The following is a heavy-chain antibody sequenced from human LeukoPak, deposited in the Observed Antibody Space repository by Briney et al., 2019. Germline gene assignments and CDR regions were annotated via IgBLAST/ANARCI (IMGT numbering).Heavy chain of an antibody. J-gene: IGHJ4*02. Sequence: SETLSLTCTVSGGSISSYYWSWIRQPPGKGLEWIGSMYHGGSTYYNPSLKSRVTISVDTSKNQFSLKLSSLTAADSAVYYCARHNSGYFWGYWGQGTLVTVSS. V-gene: IGHV4-59*04. CDR1: GGSISSYY. D-gene: IGHD4-23*01. CDR3: ARHNSGYFWGY. CDR2: MYHGGST.